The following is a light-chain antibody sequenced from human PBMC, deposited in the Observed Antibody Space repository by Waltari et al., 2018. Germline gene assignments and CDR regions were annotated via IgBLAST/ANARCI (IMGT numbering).Light chain of an antibody. CDR2: GAS. Sequence: IVMTQSPATLSVSPGERATLSCRASQSVNRHLAWYQQKPGQAPRLLIYGASTRATGIPARFSGSGSGTEFTLTISSLQSEDFAVYYCQQYNNWPPWTFGQGTKVEIK. V-gene: IGKV3-15*01. CDR3: QQYNNWPPWT. J-gene: IGKJ1*01. CDR1: QSVNRH.